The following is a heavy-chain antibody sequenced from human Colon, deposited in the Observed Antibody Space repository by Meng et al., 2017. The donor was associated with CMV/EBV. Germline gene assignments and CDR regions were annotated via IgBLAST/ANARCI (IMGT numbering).Heavy chain of an antibody. D-gene: IGHD2-8*02. J-gene: IGHJ5*02. CDR2: IYYSGST. Sequence: SETLSLTCTVSGGSVSSGSYYWSWIRQPPGKGLEWIGYIYYSGSTNYNPSLKSRVTISVDSSKNQFSLNLRSVTAADTAVYYCARMILSGGGYQSWFDPWGQGTLVTVSS. CDR3: ARMILSGGGYQSWFDP. CDR1: GGSVSSGSYY. V-gene: IGHV4-61*01.